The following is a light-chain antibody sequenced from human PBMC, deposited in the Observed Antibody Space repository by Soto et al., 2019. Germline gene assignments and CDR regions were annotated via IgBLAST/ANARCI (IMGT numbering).Light chain of an antibody. J-gene: IGLJ3*02. CDR2: EVT. CDR1: SVDINY. Sequence: QSALTQPPSASGSRGQSVTISCTGTSVDINYVSWFQQHPSKSPKLIICEVTKRPSGVPDRFSGYKSGNTASLTVSGLQDDDEADYYCSSYAGRDIWVFGGGTKLTVL. CDR3: SSYAGRDIWV. V-gene: IGLV2-8*01.